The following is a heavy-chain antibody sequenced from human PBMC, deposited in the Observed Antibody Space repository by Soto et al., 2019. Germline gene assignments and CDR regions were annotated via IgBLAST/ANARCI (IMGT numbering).Heavy chain of an antibody. CDR2: ISAYNGNT. J-gene: IGHJ5*02. Sequence: ASVKVSCKASGYTFTNYGISWVRQAHGQGLEWMGWISAYNGNTEYAQRLQGRVTRTTDTSTNTAYMELRSLRTDDTAVYYCGRDRRGITVFGVIIRQNAWFDPWGQGNLVTVSS. CDR1: GYTFTNYG. V-gene: IGHV1-18*01. D-gene: IGHD3-3*01. CDR3: GRDRRGITVFGVIIRQNAWFDP.